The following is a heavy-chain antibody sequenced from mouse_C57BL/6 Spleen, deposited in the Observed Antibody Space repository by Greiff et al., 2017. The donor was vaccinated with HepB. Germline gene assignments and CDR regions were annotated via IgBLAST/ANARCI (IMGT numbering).Heavy chain of an antibody. J-gene: IGHJ1*03. V-gene: IGHV5-16*01. D-gene: IGHD2-3*01. Sequence: EVQRVESEGGLVQPGSSMKLSCTASGFTFSDYYMAWVRQVPEKGLEWVANINYDGSSTYYLDSLKSRFIISRDNAKNILYLQMSSLKSEDTATYYCARDLRYDYWYFDVWGTGTTVTVSS. CDR3: ARDLRYDYWYFDV. CDR1: GFTFSDYY. CDR2: INYDGSST.